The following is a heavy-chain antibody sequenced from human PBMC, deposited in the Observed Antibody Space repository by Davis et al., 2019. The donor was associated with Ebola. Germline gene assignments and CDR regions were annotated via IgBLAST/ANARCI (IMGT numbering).Heavy chain of an antibody. CDR2: IYDSGNT. Sequence: PSETLSLTCTVSGGSISSGNYYWSWIRQPPGKGLEWIGEIYDSGNTNYNPSLKSRVTSSLDTSKNQISLKLTSVTAADTAVYYCAYSIESNWYFDLWGRGTLVTVSS. CDR1: GGSISSGNYY. CDR3: AYSIESNWYFDL. D-gene: IGHD1-26*01. J-gene: IGHJ2*01. V-gene: IGHV4-39*07.